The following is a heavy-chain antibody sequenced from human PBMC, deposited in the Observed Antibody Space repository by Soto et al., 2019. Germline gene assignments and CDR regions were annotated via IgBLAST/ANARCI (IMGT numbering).Heavy chain of an antibody. CDR2: IYYSGST. D-gene: IGHD3-3*01. Sequence: SETLSLTCTVSGGSVSSGSYYWSWVRQPPGKGLEWIGYIYYSGSTNYNPSLKSRVTISVDTSKNQFSLKLSSVTAADTAVYYCAREGGRITIFGVVPVGCFDPWGQGTLVTVSS. V-gene: IGHV4-61*01. CDR1: GGSVSSGSYY. CDR3: AREGGRITIFGVVPVGCFDP. J-gene: IGHJ5*02.